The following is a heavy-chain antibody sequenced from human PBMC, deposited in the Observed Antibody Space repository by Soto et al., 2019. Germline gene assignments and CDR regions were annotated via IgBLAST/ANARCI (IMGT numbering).Heavy chain of an antibody. CDR1: GFTFSSYA. D-gene: IGHD4-17*01. CDR3: ARAVYGGDYFDY. CDR2: ISYDGSNK. Sequence: QVQLVESGGGVVQPGRSLRLSCAASGFTFSSYAMHWVRQAPGKGLEWVAVISYDGSNKYYADSVKGRFTISRDNSKNTLYLQMNSLRAEDTAVYYCARAVYGGDYFDYWGQGTLVTVSS. J-gene: IGHJ4*02. V-gene: IGHV3-30-3*01.